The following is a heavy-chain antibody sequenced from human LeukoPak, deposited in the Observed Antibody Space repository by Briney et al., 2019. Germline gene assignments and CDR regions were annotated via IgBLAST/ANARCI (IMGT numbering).Heavy chain of an antibody. CDR1: GFTFSNAW. Sequence: PGGSLRLSCVASGFTFSNAWMNWVRQAPGKGLEWVGRIKGKADGETTDYAAPVKGRFTIPRDDSKNTLYLQMTSLKTEDTAVYYCSTGGYYHDNWGQGTLVTVSS. J-gene: IGHJ4*02. V-gene: IGHV3-15*07. D-gene: IGHD3-22*01. CDR3: STGGYYHDN. CDR2: IKGKADGETT.